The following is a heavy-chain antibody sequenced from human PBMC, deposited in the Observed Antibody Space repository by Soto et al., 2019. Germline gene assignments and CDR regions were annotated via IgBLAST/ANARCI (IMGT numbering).Heavy chain of an antibody. V-gene: IGHV3-30*03. CDR2: ISRDGGTK. D-gene: IGHD2-8*02. CDR3: TGEGASGY. Sequence: QVQLVESGGGVVQPGRSLRLSCAVSGFTVSTYGMQWVSQAPGKGLEWVAVISRDGGTKYYADSVKGRFTISRDNSRNTLFLEMNSLRGDDMAVYYCTGEGASGYWGQGTLVTVSS. J-gene: IGHJ4*02. CDR1: GFTVSTYG.